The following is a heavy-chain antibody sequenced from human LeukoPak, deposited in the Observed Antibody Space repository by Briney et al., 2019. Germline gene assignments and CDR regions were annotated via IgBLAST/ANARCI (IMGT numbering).Heavy chain of an antibody. J-gene: IGHJ5*02. CDR3: ARDWRSGYYLSWFDP. CDR1: GGSISSYY. V-gene: IGHV4-4*07. D-gene: IGHD3-22*01. Sequence: WETLSLTCTVSGGSISSYYCSWLRQPAGKGLEWIVRIYTSGSTNYNPSLKSRVTMSLDTSKNQFSLKLSSVTATHTAVYSCARDWRSGYYLSWFDPWGQGTLVTVSS. CDR2: IYTSGST.